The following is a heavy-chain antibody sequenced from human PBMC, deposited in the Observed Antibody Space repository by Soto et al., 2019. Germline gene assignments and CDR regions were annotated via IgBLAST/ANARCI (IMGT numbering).Heavy chain of an antibody. J-gene: IGHJ4*02. CDR1: GFTFRSYP. V-gene: IGHV3-23*01. CDR2: ISGSGGST. CDR3: AKDRTRWLGELLQSQPFDY. D-gene: IGHD3-10*01. Sequence: GGSLRLSCPASGFTFRSYPMSWFRQPPGKGLEWVSPISGSGGSTSYADSVKGRFTISRDNSKNTLYLQMNSLRAEDTAVYYCAKDRTRWLGELLQSQPFDYWGQGTLVPVSS.